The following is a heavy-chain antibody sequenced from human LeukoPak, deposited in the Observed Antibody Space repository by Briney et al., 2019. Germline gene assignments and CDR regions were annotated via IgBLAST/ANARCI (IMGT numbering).Heavy chain of an antibody. V-gene: IGHV3-21*01. D-gene: IGHD1-7*01. CDR3: ASAGTTPYNWFDP. CDR2: ISSSSSYI. J-gene: IGHJ5*02. CDR1: GFTFSSYS. Sequence: PGGSLRLSCAASGFTFSSYSMNWVRQAPGKGLEWVSSISSSSSYIYYADSVKGRFTISRDNSKNTLYLQMNSLRAEDTAVCYCASAGTTPYNWFDPWGQGTLVTVSS.